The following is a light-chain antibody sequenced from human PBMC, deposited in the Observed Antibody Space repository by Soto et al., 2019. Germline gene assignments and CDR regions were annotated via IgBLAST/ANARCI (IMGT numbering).Light chain of an antibody. J-gene: IGLJ1*01. Sequence: QSVLTQPASVSGSPGQSITISCTGTVSDVGGYASVSWYQQHPGKAPKLMIYDVSDRPSGVSNRFSGSKSGNTASLTISGLQAEDEADYYCTSYTRSSTYVFGTGTKVT. CDR3: TSYTRSSTYV. V-gene: IGLV2-14*03. CDR1: VSDVGGYAS. CDR2: DVS.